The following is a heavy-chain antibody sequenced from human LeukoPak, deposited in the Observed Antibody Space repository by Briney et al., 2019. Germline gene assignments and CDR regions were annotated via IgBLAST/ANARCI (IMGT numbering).Heavy chain of an antibody. CDR3: AKDRGATGN. Sequence: GGSLRLPCVVSGFTFSDYAMSWVRQAPGKGLEWVSSISVSGDSTYYADSVQGRFTISRGNSKNTLYLQMNSLRGEDTAVYYCAKDRGATGNWGQGTLVTVSS. CDR2: ISVSGDST. J-gene: IGHJ4*02. D-gene: IGHD1-26*01. V-gene: IGHV3-23*01. CDR1: GFTFSDYA.